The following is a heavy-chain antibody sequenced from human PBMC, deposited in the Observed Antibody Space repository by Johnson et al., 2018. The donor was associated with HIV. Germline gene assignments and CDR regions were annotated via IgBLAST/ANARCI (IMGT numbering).Heavy chain of an antibody. V-gene: IGHV3-15*01. CDR1: GFTFNRAW. Sequence: MMLVESGGGVVQPGGSLRLSCAASGFTFNRAWMSWVRQAPGKGLEWVGRVKSITDGGTTDYTAPVTGRFPIPRDDSKNTLYLKMNNLKTEDTAVYYCTTALRGTVTRDGYILDAFDIWGQGTMVTVSS. J-gene: IGHJ3*02. D-gene: IGHD5-24*01. CDR2: VKSITDGGTT. CDR3: TTALRGTVTRDGYILDAFDI.